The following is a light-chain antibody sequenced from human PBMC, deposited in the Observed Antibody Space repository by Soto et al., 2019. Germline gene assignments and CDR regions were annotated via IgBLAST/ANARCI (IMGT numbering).Light chain of an antibody. Sequence: QSVLTQPPSVSGAPGQGVTISCTGSSSNIGAGYDVHWYQQLPVAAPKLLIFGNDNRPAGVPDRFSGSRSGTSASLAITGLQAEDEADYYCPSYDRSLSGSVFGAGTKLTVL. CDR3: PSYDRSLSGSV. V-gene: IGLV1-40*01. CDR1: SSNIGAGYD. CDR2: GND. J-gene: IGLJ1*01.